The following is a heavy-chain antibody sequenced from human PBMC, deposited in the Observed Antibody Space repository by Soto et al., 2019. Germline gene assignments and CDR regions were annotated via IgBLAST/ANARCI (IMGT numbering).Heavy chain of an antibody. CDR3: ARGGITMVRGVINWFDP. CDR1: GGSFSGYY. V-gene: IGHV4-34*01. D-gene: IGHD3-10*01. J-gene: IGHJ5*02. CDR2: INHSGST. Sequence: SETLSLTCAVYGGSFSGYYWSWIRQPPGKGLEWIGEINHSGSTNYNPSLKSRVTISVDTSKNQFSLKLSPVTAADTAVYYCARGGITMVRGVINWFDPWGQGTLVTVSS.